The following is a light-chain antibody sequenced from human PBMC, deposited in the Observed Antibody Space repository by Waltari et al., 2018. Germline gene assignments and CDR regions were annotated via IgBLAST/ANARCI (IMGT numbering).Light chain of an antibody. Sequence: EIVLTQSPGTASLSPGERVTLSCRASQSVGSSSLAWYQQKPGQAPRLGLYRASRRAPGIPDRFSGSGSGTDFSLTISRLEPEDFAVYYCQQHGTLPATFGQGTKVEIK. V-gene: IGKV3-20*01. CDR3: QQHGTLPAT. J-gene: IGKJ1*01. CDR1: QSVGSSS. CDR2: RAS.